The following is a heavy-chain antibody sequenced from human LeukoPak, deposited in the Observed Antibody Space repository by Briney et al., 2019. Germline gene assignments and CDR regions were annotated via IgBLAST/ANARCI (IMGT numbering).Heavy chain of an antibody. CDR2: MRYDGSDK. CDR1: GFIFSNYG. D-gene: IGHD3-22*01. J-gene: IGHJ3*02. CDR3: ARELYDSSGYGAFDI. Sequence: GGSLRLSCAASGFIFSNYGMHWVRQAPGKGLEWVAFMRYDGSDKYNADSVKGRFTISRDNSKNTLYLQMNSLRAEDTAVYYCARELYDSSGYGAFDIWGQGTMVTVSS. V-gene: IGHV3-30*02.